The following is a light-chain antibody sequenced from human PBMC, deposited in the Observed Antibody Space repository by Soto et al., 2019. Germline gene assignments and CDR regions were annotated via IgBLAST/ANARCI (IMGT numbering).Light chain of an antibody. Sequence: DIQMTQSPSTLSASVGDRVTITCRASQSISSWLAWYQKKPGKAPNLLIYKTSSLESGVPSRFSGSGSGTDFTLTVNSLQPDDFATYYCQQYDSYPLTFGGGTKVDIK. CDR1: QSISSW. V-gene: IGKV1-5*03. CDR2: KTS. CDR3: QQYDSYPLT. J-gene: IGKJ4*01.